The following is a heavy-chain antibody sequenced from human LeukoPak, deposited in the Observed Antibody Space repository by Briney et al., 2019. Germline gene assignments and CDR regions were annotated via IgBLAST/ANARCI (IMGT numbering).Heavy chain of an antibody. J-gene: IGHJ4*02. D-gene: IGHD2-21*01. V-gene: IGHV3-21*01. CDR2: ISSSSSYI. Sequence: GGSLRLSCAVSGFTLTNFAMNWVRQAPGKGLEWVSSISSSSSYIYYADSVKGRFTISRDNAKNSLYLQMNSLRAEDTAVYYCARDKYSTAGFDYWGQGTLVTVSS. CDR1: GFTLTNFA. CDR3: ARDKYSTAGFDY.